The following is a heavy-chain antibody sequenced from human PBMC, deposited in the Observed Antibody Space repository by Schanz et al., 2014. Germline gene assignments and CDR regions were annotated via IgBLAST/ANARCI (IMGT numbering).Heavy chain of an antibody. CDR3: ARFLARYQYYGVDV. CDR2: ISGSSIHK. J-gene: IGHJ6*02. CDR1: GFTFSDYY. D-gene: IGHD3-3*01. Sequence: QMYLVESGGDLVKPGGSLRLSCAASGFTFSDYYMAWIRQAPGKGLEWVSHISGSSIHKNYADSVKGRFSISRDNGETSVYLQINSLRVEDTAVYYCARFLARYQYYGVDVWGQGTTVIVSS. V-gene: IGHV3-11*05.